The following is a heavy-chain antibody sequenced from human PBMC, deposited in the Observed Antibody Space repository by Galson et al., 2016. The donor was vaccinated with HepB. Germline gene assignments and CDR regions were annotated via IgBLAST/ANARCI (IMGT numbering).Heavy chain of an antibody. Sequence: LRLSCAASGFTFSTYTFHWVRQVPGKGLQYLSAINSNGDATFYANSVKGRFTVSRDNSKKTLYLQMGSLRPEDMAIYYCVRGGARGDFWSGDLYYYYMDVWGKGTTVIVSS. V-gene: IGHV3-64*01. CDR1: GFTFSTYT. CDR3: VRGGARGDFWSGDLYYYYMDV. D-gene: IGHD3-3*01. J-gene: IGHJ6*03. CDR2: INSNGDAT.